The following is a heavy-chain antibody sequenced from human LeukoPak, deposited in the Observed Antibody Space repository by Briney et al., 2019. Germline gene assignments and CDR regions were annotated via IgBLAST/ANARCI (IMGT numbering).Heavy chain of an antibody. CDR2: INHSGST. D-gene: IGHD5-12*01. CDR3: ARGRTWVIGGYAY. Sequence: SETLSLTCTVSGGSISSYYWSWIRQPPGKGLEWIGEINHSGSTNYNPSLKSRVTISVDTSKNQFSLKLSSVTAADTAVYYCARGRTWVIGGYAYWGQGTLVTVSS. V-gene: IGHV4-34*01. CDR1: GGSISSYY. J-gene: IGHJ4*02.